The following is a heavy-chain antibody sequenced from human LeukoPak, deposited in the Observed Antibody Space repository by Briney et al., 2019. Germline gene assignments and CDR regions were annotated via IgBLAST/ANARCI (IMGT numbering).Heavy chain of an antibody. CDR1: GLTFSSYA. CDR2: IRSKAYGGTT. D-gene: IGHD5-24*01. V-gene: IGHV3-49*04. CDR3: TRAGRWLHMGDAFDI. Sequence: PGGSLRPSCAASGLTFSSYAMSWVRQAPGKGLEWVGFIRSKAYGGTTEYAASVKGRFTISRDDSKSIAYLQMNSLKTEDTAVYYCTRAGRWLHMGDAFDIWGQGTMVTVSS. J-gene: IGHJ3*02.